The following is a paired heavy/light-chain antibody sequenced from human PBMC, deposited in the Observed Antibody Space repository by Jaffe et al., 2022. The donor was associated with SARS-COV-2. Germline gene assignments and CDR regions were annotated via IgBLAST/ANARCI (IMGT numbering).Heavy chain of an antibody. CDR3: ARGGPIADRPPHFDF. CDR1: GFTFNTYS. J-gene: IGHJ4*02. CDR2: ISSACSYI. D-gene: IGHD6-6*01. Sequence: EVQLVESGGGLVKPGGSLRLSCAASGFTFNTYSMSWVRQAPGKGLEWVSSISSACSYIYYADSVKGRFTISRDNAKNSLYLQMDSLRAEDTGVYYCARGGPIADRPPHFDFWGQGTLATVSS. V-gene: IGHV3-21*01.
Light chain of an antibody. Sequence: EIVLTQSPATLSLSPGERATLSCRASQSVSSYLAWYQQKPGQAPRLVIYDASNRATGVPARFSGSGSGTDFTLTISSLEPEDFAVYYCQQRGSWPRLTFGGGTKVEIK. V-gene: IGKV3-11*01. CDR3: QQRGSWPRLT. CDR2: DAS. J-gene: IGKJ4*01. CDR1: QSVSSY.